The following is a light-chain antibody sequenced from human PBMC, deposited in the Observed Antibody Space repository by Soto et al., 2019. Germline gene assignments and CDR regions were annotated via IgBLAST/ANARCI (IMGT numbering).Light chain of an antibody. CDR3: QQYGSSPVT. CDR2: GAS. J-gene: IGKJ2*01. Sequence: EIVLTQSPGTLSLSPGDGATLSCRASQSVSSSFLAWYQQKPGQAPRLLIFGASSRATGIPDRFSGSGSGTHFTLTISRLEPEDFAVFYCQQYGSSPVTFGQGTKLEIK. CDR1: QSVSSSF. V-gene: IGKV3-20*01.